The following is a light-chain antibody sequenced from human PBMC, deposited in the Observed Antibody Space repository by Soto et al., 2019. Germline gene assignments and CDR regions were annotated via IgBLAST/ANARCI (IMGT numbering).Light chain of an antibody. CDR3: HQCYSWPPT. Sequence: EIVLTQPPGTLYLSPGERASLCFMASLTVNSYVAWYQQKPGQTPSLLIYHASSRADVIPARFSGSGSGTEFTLTISRLQSEDFAVYYCHQCYSWPPTFGDGTKVDI. CDR2: HAS. J-gene: IGKJ4*02. CDR1: LTVNSY. V-gene: IGKV3-11*01.